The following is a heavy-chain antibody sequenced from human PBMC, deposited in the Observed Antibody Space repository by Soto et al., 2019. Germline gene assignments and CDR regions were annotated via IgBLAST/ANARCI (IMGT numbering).Heavy chain of an antibody. J-gene: IGHJ4*02. CDR2: IYGGGNT. CDR3: AKDGYCNGGSCYLYYLES. V-gene: IGHV3-53*01. D-gene: IGHD2-15*01. Sequence: PGGSLRLSCAASGFTVSSNYMIWVRQAPGKGLEWVSVIYGGGNTYYADSLEGRFTISRDNSKNTLFLQMYDLRAEDTALYYCAKDGYCNGGSCYLYYLESWGLGTPVTVSS. CDR1: GFTVSSNY.